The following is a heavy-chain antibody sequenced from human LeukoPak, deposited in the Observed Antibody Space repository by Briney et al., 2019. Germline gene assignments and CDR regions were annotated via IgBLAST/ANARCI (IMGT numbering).Heavy chain of an antibody. CDR3: ARDRIPFSDCTLDFDY. V-gene: IGHV3-21*01. D-gene: IGHD2-21*02. CDR1: GFTFSSYN. CDR2: ISGSSRYI. Sequence: GGSLRLSCAASGFTFSSYNMNWVRQAPGKGLEWVSSISGSSRYIYYADSVEGRFTISRDNAKNSLYLQLNSLRAEDTAVYYCARDRIPFSDCTLDFDYWGQGTLVTVSS. J-gene: IGHJ4*02.